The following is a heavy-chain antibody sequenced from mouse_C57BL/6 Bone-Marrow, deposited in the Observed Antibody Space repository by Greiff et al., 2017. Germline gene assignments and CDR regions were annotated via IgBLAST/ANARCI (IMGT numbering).Heavy chain of an antibody. J-gene: IGHJ4*01. CDR3: AVVATRYAMDY. D-gene: IGHD1-1*01. CDR1: GFTFSSYA. Sequence: EVKLVESGGGLVKPGGSLKLSCAASGFTFSSYAMSWVRQTPEKRLEWVATISDGGSYTYYPDNVKGRFTISRDNAKNNLYLQMSQLKSEDTAMYYCAVVATRYAMDYWGQGTSVTVSS. V-gene: IGHV5-4*03. CDR2: ISDGGSYT.